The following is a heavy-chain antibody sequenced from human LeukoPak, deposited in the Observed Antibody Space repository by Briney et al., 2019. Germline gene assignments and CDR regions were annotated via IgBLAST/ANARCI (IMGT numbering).Heavy chain of an antibody. CDR3: TSIRDYYGSGSYYSGGTSVDY. D-gene: IGHD3-10*01. J-gene: IGHJ4*02. CDR2: IYHSGST. CDR1: GGSISSSNW. Sequence: ASETLSLTCAVSGGSISSSNWWSWVRRPPGKGLEWIGAIYHSGSTNYNPSLKSRVTISVDKTTNQFSLKLSSVTAADTAVYYCTSIRDYYGSGSYYSGGTSVDYRGPRALVTVSS. V-gene: IGHV4-4*02.